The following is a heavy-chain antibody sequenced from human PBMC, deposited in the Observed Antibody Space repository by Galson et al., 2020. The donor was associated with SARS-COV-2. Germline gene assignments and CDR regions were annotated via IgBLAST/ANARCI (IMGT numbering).Heavy chain of an antibody. CDR2: IWNDGSDK. Sequence: GESLKISCVASGFMFSGYGMHWVRQAPGKGLEWVAVIWNDGSDKSYADSVKGRFTVSRDNSRKTLYLQMNSLRAEDTAVYYCARDPSANRFLNYFYYMDVWGKGTTVTVSS. J-gene: IGHJ6*03. CDR1: GFMFSGYG. D-gene: IGHD3-10*01. V-gene: IGHV3-33*01. CDR3: ARDPSANRFLNYFYYMDV.